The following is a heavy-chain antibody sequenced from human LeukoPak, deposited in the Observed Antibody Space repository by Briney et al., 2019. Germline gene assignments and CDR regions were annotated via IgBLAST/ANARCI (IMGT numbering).Heavy chain of an antibody. V-gene: IGHV1-2*02. D-gene: IGHD6-6*01. J-gene: IGHJ4*02. CDR3: ARDPSYSSSFGAIDY. CDR1: GYTFTGYY. Sequence: ASVKVSCKASGYTFTGYYMHWVRQAPGQGLEWMGWINPNSGGTNYAQKLQGRVTMTRDTSISTAYMELSRLRSDDTAVYYCARDPSYSSSFGAIDYWGQGTLVTVSS. CDR2: INPNSGGT.